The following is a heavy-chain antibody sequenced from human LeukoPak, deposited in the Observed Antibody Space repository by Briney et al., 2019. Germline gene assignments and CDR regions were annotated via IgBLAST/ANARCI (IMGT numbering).Heavy chain of an antibody. CDR1: GGSISSGDYY. Sequence: SETLSLTCTVSGGSISSGDYYWSWIRQPPGKGLEWIGYIYYSGSTYYNPSLKSRVTISVDTSKNQFSLKLSSVTAADTAVYYCARGSHSSSWYRGDYWGQGTLVTVSS. J-gene: IGHJ4*02. D-gene: IGHD6-13*01. CDR2: IYYSGST. CDR3: ARGSHSSSWYRGDY. V-gene: IGHV4-30-4*01.